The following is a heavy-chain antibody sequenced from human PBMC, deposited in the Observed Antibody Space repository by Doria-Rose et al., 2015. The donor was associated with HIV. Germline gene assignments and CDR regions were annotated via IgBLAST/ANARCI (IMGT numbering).Heavy chain of an antibody. V-gene: IGHV2-26*01. Sequence: QESGSVLVKPTETLTLTCTVSGVSLSSPGMGVSWTRQPPGKALEWLANIFSDDERSYKTSLKSRLTISRGTSKSQVVLTMTDMDPVDTATYYCARIKSSRWYHKYYFDFWGQGTLVIVSA. CDR2: IFSDDER. J-gene: IGHJ4*02. CDR3: ARIKSSRWYHKYYFDF. CDR1: GVSLSSPGMG. D-gene: IGHD6-13*01.